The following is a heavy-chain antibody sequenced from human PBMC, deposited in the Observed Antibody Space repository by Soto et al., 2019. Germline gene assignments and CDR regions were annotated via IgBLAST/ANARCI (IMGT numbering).Heavy chain of an antibody. D-gene: IGHD3-3*01. CDR3: ARGRGFLEWLLSNWFAP. CDR2: MNPNSGNT. J-gene: IGHJ5*02. Sequence: GASVKVSCKASGYTFTSYDINWVRQATGQGLEWMGWMNPNSGNTGYAQKFQGRVTMTRNTSISTAYMELSSLRSEDTAVYYCARGRGFLEWLLSNWFAPWGQGTLVTVSS. V-gene: IGHV1-8*01. CDR1: GYTFTSYD.